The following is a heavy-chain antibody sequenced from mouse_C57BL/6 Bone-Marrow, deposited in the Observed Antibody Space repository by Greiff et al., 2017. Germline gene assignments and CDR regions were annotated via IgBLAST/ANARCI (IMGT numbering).Heavy chain of an antibody. V-gene: IGHV1-85*01. CDR1: GYTFTRYD. D-gene: IGHD1-1*01. CDR3: SRDYGSSYWDFDV. CDR2: IYPRDGST. J-gene: IGHJ1*03. Sequence: VQLQQSGPELVQPGASVKLSCKASGYTFTRYDINWVKQRPGEGLEWIGWIYPRDGSTTSNEKFKGKATLTVSTSSSSAYMELHSLTSDDSSVSVCSRDYGSSYWDFDVWGRGTTVTVSS.